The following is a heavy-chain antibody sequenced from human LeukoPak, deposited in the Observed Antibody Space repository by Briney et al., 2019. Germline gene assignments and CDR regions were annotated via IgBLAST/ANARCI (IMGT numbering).Heavy chain of an antibody. Sequence: GRSLRLSCAASGFTFSSYGMHWVRQAPGKGLEWVAVIWYDGSNKYYADSVKGRFTISRDNSKNTLYLQMNSLRAEDTAVYYCARGSGSRRGFDYWGQGTLVTVSS. CDR1: GFTFSSYG. CDR3: ARGSGSRRGFDY. J-gene: IGHJ4*02. D-gene: IGHD3-10*01. CDR2: IWYDGSNK. V-gene: IGHV3-33*01.